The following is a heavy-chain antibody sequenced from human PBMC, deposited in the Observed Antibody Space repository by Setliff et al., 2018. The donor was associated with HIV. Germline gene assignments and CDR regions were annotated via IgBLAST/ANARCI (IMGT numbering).Heavy chain of an antibody. CDR3: ALPGAMVRKFDY. CDR2: INHSGST. J-gene: IGHJ4*02. CDR1: GGSFSGYY. Sequence: SETLSLTCAVYGGSFSGYYWSWIRQPPGKGLEWIGEINHSGSTNYNPSLKSRVTISVDTSKNQFSLRLSSVTAADTAVYYCALPGAMVRKFDYWGQGTLVTVSS. V-gene: IGHV4-34*01. D-gene: IGHD5-18*01.